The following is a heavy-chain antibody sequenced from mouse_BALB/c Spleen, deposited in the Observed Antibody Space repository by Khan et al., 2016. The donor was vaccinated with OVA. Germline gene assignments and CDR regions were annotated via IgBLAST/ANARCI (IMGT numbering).Heavy chain of an antibody. CDR2: ILPGSGSR. V-gene: IGHV1-9*01. Sequence: VQLQESGAELMKPGASVKISCKATGYTLSSYWLEWVKQRPGHGLEWIGEILPGSGSRNYNEKFKGKATFTADISSKTTYMQLSSLTSEDSAVYYCARVNYGSKSYLDYWGQGTPRTVSA. J-gene: IGHJ2*01. CDR1: GYTLSSYW. CDR3: ARVNYGSKSYLDY. D-gene: IGHD1-1*01.